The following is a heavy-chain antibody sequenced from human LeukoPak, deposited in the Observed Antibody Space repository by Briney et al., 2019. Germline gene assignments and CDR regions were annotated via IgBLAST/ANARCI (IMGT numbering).Heavy chain of an antibody. CDR3: ARGLVTRHDAFDI. Sequence: GGSLRLSCAASGFTFDRFTIHWVRQTPGKGLEWVSLINRRGHTFYADSVKGRFTISRDNSRNSVFLQMNSLRAEDTALYHCARGLVTRHDAFDIWGQGTMVTVSS. J-gene: IGHJ3*02. CDR2: INRRGHT. D-gene: IGHD2-21*02. V-gene: IGHV3-43*01. CDR1: GFTFDRFT.